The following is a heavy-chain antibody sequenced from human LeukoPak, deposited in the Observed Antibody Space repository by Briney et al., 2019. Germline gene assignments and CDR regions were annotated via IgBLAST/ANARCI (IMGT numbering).Heavy chain of an antibody. J-gene: IGHJ4*02. CDR1: GFTASSRT. CDR3: ARRRGGYGDGDFDY. V-gene: IGHV3-66*04. D-gene: IGHD4-17*01. CDR2: IRSDTTT. Sequence: GGSLRLSCAASGFTASSRTMIWVRQAPGKGLECVSYIRSDTTTEYAEYVRGRFTISRDDSKNTVYLQMNSLRVEDTSVYYCARRRGGYGDGDFDYWGQGTLVTVSS.